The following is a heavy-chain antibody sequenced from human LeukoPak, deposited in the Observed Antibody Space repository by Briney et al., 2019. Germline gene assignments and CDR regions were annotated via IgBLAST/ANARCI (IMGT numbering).Heavy chain of an antibody. CDR1: GGSISSYY. Sequence: PSETLSLTCTVSGGSISSYYWSWIRQPPGKGLEWIGHIYYSGSTNYNPSLKSRVTISVDTSKNQFSLKLSSVTAADTAVYYCARHVPYYYGSGSYHDYWGQGTLVTVSS. V-gene: IGHV4-59*08. CDR3: ARHVPYYYGSGSYHDY. CDR2: IYYSGST. J-gene: IGHJ4*02. D-gene: IGHD3-10*01.